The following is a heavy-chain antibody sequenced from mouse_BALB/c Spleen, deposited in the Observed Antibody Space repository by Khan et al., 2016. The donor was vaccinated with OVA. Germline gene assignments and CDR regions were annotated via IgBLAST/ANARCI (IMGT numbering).Heavy chain of an antibody. CDR2: INPSTGDS. CDR1: GYTFTSYW. V-gene: IGHV1-7*01. Sequence: QVQLQQSGAELAKPGASVKMSCKASGYTFTSYWMHWVKQRHGQGLEWIGYINPSTGDSEFNQTFKDKATLTADKSSSTAYMQLRSLTSDDSAVYYCATHDSSSAWFAYWGQGTLVTVSA. CDR3: ATHDSSSAWFAY. D-gene: IGHD1-1*01. J-gene: IGHJ3*01.